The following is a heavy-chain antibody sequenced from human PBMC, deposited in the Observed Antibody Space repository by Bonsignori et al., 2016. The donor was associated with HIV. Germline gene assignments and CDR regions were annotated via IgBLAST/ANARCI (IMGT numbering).Heavy chain of an antibody. J-gene: IGHJ4*02. CDR2: IKGDGSER. CDR3: ARIQGDYNYHNY. D-gene: IGHD5-24*01. V-gene: IGHV3-7*01. Sequence: WIRQPPGKGLQWMANIKGDGSERYYADSVRGRFTISRDNAKNSLSLQMNNLRAEDTAVYYCARIQGDYNYHNYWGQGALVTVSS.